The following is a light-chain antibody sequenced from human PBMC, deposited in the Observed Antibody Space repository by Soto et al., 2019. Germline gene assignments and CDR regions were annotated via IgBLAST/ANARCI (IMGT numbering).Light chain of an antibody. CDR2: GAS. CDR1: QSVSSSY. CDR3: QQYGSSPFT. Sequence: EIVMTQSPGTLSLSPGDRVTLTCRASQSVSSSYLAWYQQKPGQAPRLLIYGASSMATGIPDRFSGSGSGTDFTLIISRLEPEDFAVYYCQQYGSSPFTFGPGTKVDIK. J-gene: IGKJ3*01. V-gene: IGKV3-20*01.